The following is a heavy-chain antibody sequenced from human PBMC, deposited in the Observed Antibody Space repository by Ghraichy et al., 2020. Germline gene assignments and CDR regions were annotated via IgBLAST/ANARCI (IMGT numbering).Heavy chain of an antibody. CDR2: IGVHDGDR. J-gene: IGHJ4*02. Sequence: ASVKVSCKASGYTSANYGISWVRQAPGQGLEWMGWIGVHDGDRNYAQRFQGRVTLTTDTSTSTVYMELGSLTSDDTAVYYCARDVGLATDDTFDYWGQGTLVTVSS. D-gene: IGHD5-24*01. V-gene: IGHV1-18*01. CDR3: ARDVGLATDDTFDY. CDR1: GYTSANYG.